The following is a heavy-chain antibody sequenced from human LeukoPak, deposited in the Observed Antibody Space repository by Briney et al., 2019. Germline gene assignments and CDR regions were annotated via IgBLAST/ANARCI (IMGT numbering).Heavy chain of an antibody. D-gene: IGHD2-2*01. V-gene: IGHV3-23*01. J-gene: IGHJ4*02. CDR1: GLTFSSYS. Sequence: GGSLRLSCAASGLTFSSYSMAWVRQAPGKGLQWVSTITDGAQTTYYADSVKGRFTISRDNRESTLYLQMNGLRAEDTAVYYCAKGSIVVVPAAMRGSFDYWGQGTLVTVSS. CDR3: AKGSIVVVPAAMRGSFDY. CDR2: ITDGAQTT.